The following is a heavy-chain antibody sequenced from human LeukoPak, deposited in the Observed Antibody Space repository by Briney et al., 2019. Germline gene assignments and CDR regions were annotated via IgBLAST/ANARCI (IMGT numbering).Heavy chain of an antibody. J-gene: IGHJ4*02. D-gene: IGHD2-2*01. CDR3: AKATCSSTSCYRNFEY. CDR2: ISASGGTT. CDR1: GFTFSSYA. Sequence: PGGSLRLSCAASGFTFSSYAMSWVRQASGKGLEWVSAISASGGTTYYADSVKGRFTISRDNSKDTLYLQMNSLRAEDTAVYYCAKATCSSTSCYRNFEYWGQETLVTVSS. V-gene: IGHV3-23*01.